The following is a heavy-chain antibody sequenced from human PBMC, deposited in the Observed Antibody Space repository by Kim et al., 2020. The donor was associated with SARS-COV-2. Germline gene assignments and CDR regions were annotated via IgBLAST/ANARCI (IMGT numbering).Heavy chain of an antibody. J-gene: IGHJ5*02. V-gene: IGHV1-69*04. D-gene: IGHD3-10*01. CDR1: GGSFDNYG. CDR3: TRDGVPNWFYP. Sequence: SVKVSCKASGGSFDNYGISWVRQAPGQGLEWMGRIIPFLDMSNYAQRFQGRVSMTADKSTNTAYMELTSLRLDDTAVYYCTRDGVPNWFYPWGQGTLVTVSS. CDR2: IIPFLDMS.